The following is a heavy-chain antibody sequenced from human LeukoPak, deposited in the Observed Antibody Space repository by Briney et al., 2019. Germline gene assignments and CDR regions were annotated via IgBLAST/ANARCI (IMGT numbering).Heavy chain of an antibody. J-gene: IGHJ4*02. V-gene: IGHV3-74*01. D-gene: IGHD6-13*01. CDR2: INSDGSST. Sequence: GGSLRLSCAASGFTFSSYWMHWVRQAPGKGLVWVSRINSDGSSTSYADSVKGRFTISRDDAKNSLYLQMNSLRAEDTAVYYCARDHSSWYFDYWGQGTLVTVSS. CDR1: GFTFSSYW. CDR3: ARDHSSWYFDY.